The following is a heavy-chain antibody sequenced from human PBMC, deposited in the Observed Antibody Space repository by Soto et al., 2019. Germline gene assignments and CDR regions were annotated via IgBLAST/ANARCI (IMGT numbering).Heavy chain of an antibody. CDR2: VNHSGST. D-gene: IGHD3-22*01. J-gene: IGHJ4*02. CDR3: ARWLDDSSRELTRVRYYFDY. CDR1: GGSFSGYY. Sequence: QVQLQQWGAGLLKPSETLSLTCAVYGGSFSGYYWSWIRQPPGKGLEWIGEVNHSGSTNYNPSLKSRVTVSVDTSKKHFSLKLSSVTAADTTVYYCARWLDDSSRELTRVRYYFDYWGQGTMVTVSS. V-gene: IGHV4-34*01.